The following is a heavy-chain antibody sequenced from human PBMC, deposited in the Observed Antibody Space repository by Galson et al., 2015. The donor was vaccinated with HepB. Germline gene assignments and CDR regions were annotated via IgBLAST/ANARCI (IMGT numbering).Heavy chain of an antibody. CDR3: TTLTAVPSIDY. CDR1: GFAFRNEW. D-gene: IGHD6-19*01. CDR2: IKSKPDGGTT. J-gene: IGHJ4*02. V-gene: IGHV3-15*01. Sequence: SLRLSCAASGFAFRNEWMSWVRQAPGKGLEWVGRIKSKPDGGTTDYPAPVKGRFIISRDDSTNMLYLQMNSLKTEDTAIYYCTTLTAVPSIDYWGQGTLVTVSS.